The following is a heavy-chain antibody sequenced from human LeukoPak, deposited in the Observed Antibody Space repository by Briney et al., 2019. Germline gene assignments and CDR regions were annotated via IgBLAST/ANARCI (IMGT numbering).Heavy chain of an antibody. CDR1: GGSISSSSYY. Sequence: SETLSLTCTVSGGSISSSSYYWGWIRQPPGKGLEWIGSIYYSGSTYYNPSLKSRVTISVDTSKNQFSLKLSSMTAADTAVYYCARQYYYDSSGYCPNWFDPWGQGTLVTVSS. D-gene: IGHD3-22*01. CDR3: ARQYYYDSSGYCPNWFDP. V-gene: IGHV4-39*01. J-gene: IGHJ5*02. CDR2: IYYSGST.